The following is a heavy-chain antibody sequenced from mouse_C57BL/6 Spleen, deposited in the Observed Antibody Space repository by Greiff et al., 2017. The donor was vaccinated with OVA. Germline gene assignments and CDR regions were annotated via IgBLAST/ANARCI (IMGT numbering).Heavy chain of an antibody. Sequence: QVHVKQSGAELARPGASVKMSCKASGYTFTSYTMHWVKQRPGQGLEWIGYINPSSGYTKYNQKFKDKATLTADKSSSTAYMQLSSLTSEDSAVYYCARGYFDVWGTGTTVTVSS. J-gene: IGHJ1*03. CDR1: GYTFTSYT. V-gene: IGHV1-4*01. CDR3: ARGYFDV. CDR2: INPSSGYT.